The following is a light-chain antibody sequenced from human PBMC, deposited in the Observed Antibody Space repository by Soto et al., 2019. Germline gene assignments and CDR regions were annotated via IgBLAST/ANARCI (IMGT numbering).Light chain of an antibody. CDR2: GAS. CDR1: QSVNSN. V-gene: IGKV3-20*01. CDR3: QQYSRSAIT. Sequence: EIVLTQSPCTLSLSLGERATLSCRASQSVNSNLAWYQQKPGQAPRLLISGASSRATGIPDRFSGSGSGTDFTLTISRLEPEDFALYYCQQYSRSAITFGQGTRLEI. J-gene: IGKJ5*01.